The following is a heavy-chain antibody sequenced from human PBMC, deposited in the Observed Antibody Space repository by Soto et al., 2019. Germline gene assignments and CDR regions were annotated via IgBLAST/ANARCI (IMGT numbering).Heavy chain of an antibody. CDR1: GFTFSSYA. J-gene: IGHJ4*02. CDR2: ISYDGSNK. Sequence: QVQLVESGGGVVQPGRSLRLSCAASGFTFSSYAMHWVRQAPGKGLEWVAVISYDGSNKYYADSVKGRFTISRDNSKNTLYLQMNSLRAEDTAVYYCARESELGGFDYWGQGTLVTVSS. D-gene: IGHD6-6*01. CDR3: ARESELGGFDY. V-gene: IGHV3-30-3*01.